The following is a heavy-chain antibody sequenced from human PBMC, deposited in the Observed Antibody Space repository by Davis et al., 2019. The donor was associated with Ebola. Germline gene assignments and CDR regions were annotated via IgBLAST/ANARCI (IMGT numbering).Heavy chain of an antibody. Sequence: SETLSLTCTVSGGSISSGGYYWSWIRQPPGKGLEWIGEINHSGSTNYNPSLKSRVTISVDTSKSQFSLKLSSVTAADTAVYYCARSGSGSYFDYWGQGTLVTVSS. CDR1: GGSISSGGYY. CDR3: ARSGSGSYFDY. J-gene: IGHJ4*02. CDR2: INHSGST. D-gene: IGHD3-10*01. V-gene: IGHV4-30-4*08.